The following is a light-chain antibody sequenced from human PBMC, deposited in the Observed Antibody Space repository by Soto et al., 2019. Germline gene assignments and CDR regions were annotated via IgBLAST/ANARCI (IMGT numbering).Light chain of an antibody. CDR3: CSFTVSATYV. J-gene: IGLJ1*01. V-gene: IGLV2-14*03. CDR2: DVS. CDR1: STDIGGYNH. Sequence: QSALTQPASVSGSPGQSITISCTGTSTDIGGYNHVSWYQQHPGKAPKVMIYDVSNRPSGISNRFSGSKSGNTASLTISGLHAEDEADYYCCSFTVSATYVFGTRTKLTVL.